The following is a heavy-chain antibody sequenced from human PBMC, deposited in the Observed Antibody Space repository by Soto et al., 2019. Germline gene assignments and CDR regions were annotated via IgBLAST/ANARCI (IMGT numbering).Heavy chain of an antibody. Sequence: GGSLRLSCAASGLISSKDAMTWVRQAPGKGLEWVSGVSGSGDNTYYADSVKGRFTISRDNSKNTVYLQMNILRADDSAVYYCTKESAASFDYWGQGTLVTVSS. J-gene: IGHJ4*02. CDR2: VSGSGDNT. V-gene: IGHV3-23*01. CDR1: GLISSKDA. D-gene: IGHD2-15*01. CDR3: TKESAASFDY.